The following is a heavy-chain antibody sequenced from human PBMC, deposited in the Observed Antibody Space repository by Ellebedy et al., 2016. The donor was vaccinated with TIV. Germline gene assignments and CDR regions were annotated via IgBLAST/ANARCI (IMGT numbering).Heavy chain of an antibody. J-gene: IGHJ4*02. CDR2: ISGSGGST. V-gene: IGHV3-23*01. Sequence: GGSLRLSXAASGFTFSSYAMTWVRQAPGKGLEWVSAISGSGGSTYYADSVKGRFTISRDNSKNTLFLQMNSQRAEDTAVYYCARNHSSDWYELLDYWGQGTQVTVSS. CDR3: ARNHSSDWYELLDY. CDR1: GFTFSSYA. D-gene: IGHD6-19*01.